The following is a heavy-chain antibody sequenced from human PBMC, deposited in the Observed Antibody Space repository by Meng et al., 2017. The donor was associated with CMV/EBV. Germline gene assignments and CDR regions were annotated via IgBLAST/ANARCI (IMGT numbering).Heavy chain of an antibody. CDR2: IKSKTDGGTT. J-gene: IGHJ4*02. Sequence: GESLKISCAASGFTFSNAWMSWVRQAPGKGLEWVGRIKSKTDGGTTDYAAPVKGRFTISRDDSKNTLYLQMNSLKTEDTAVYYCTTHYYGSGSGAYWGQGTLVTVSS. CDR1: GFTFSNAW. V-gene: IGHV3-15*01. D-gene: IGHD3-10*01. CDR3: TTHYYGSGSGAY.